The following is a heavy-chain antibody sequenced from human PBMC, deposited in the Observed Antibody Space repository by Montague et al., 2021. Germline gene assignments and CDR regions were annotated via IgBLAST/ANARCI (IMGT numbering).Heavy chain of an antibody. CDR2: ITLNGSST. V-gene: IGHV3-74*01. D-gene: IGHD6-13*01. J-gene: IGHJ3*02. Sequence: SLRLSCAASGFSFSSYWMHLSRQAPGKGLLWVSRITLNGSSTTFSDSVKGRFTTSRDNAKATLYFQMNSLRVEDTAVYYCARNLASAAPGAFDIWGQGTMVTVSS. CDR1: GFSFSSYW. CDR3: ARNLASAAPGAFDI.